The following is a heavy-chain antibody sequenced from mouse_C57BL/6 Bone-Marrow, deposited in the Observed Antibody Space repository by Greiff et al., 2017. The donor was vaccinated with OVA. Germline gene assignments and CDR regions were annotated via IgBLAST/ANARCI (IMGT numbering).Heavy chain of an antibody. Sequence: VQLQQPGAELVKPGASVKMSCKASGYTFTSYWITWVKQRPGQGLEWIGDIYPGSGSTNYNEKFKSKATLTVDKTYSPAYMQLSSLTSEDSSVYYCGGYYAMDYWGQGTSVTVSS. CDR3: GGYYAMDY. CDR1: GYTFTSYW. V-gene: IGHV1-55*01. J-gene: IGHJ4*01. CDR2: IYPGSGST.